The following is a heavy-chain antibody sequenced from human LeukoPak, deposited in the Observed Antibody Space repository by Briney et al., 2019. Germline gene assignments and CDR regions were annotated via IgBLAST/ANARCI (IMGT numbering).Heavy chain of an antibody. V-gene: IGHV1-2*06. J-gene: IGHJ4*02. Sequence: ASVKVSCKASGYTFTGYYMHWVRQAPGQGLGWMGRINPNSGGTNYAQKFQGRVTMTRDTSISTAYMELSRLRSDDTAVYYCARDQGSSSSGDFDYWGQGTLVTVSS. CDR1: GYTFTGYY. CDR2: INPNSGGT. CDR3: ARDQGSSSSGDFDY. D-gene: IGHD6-6*01.